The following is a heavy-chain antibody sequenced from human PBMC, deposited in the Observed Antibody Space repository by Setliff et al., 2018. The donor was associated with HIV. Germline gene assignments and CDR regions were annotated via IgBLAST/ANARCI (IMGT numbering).Heavy chain of an antibody. CDR1: GYTFTSYG. V-gene: IGHV1-18*01. J-gene: IGHJ6*02. Sequence: ASVKVSCKASGYTFTSYGISWVRQAPGQGLEWMGWISAYNGDTKYAQKVQGRVTLTTDTSSSTVYMELRSLSSDDTAVYYCASDACVEFLEGTFYGMDVWGQGTMVTVSS. CDR3: ASDACVEFLEGTFYGMDV. CDR2: ISAYNGDT. D-gene: IGHD3-3*02.